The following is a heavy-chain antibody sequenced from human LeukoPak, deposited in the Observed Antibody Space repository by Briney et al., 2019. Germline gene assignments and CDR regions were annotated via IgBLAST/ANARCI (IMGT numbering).Heavy chain of an antibody. CDR2: IIPIFGTA. V-gene: IGHV1-69*06. Sequence: SVKVSCKASGGTFSSYAISWVRQAPGQGLEWMGGIIPIFGTANYAQKFRGRVTITADKSTRTAYMELSSLRSEDTAVYYCARQQLDVYFDYWGQGTLVTVSS. D-gene: IGHD6-13*01. CDR1: GGTFSSYA. J-gene: IGHJ4*02. CDR3: ARQQLDVYFDY.